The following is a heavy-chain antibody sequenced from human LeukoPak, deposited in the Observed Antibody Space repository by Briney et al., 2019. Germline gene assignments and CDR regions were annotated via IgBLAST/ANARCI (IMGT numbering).Heavy chain of an antibody. J-gene: IGHJ4*02. Sequence: SSETLSLTCTVSGGSISSSSYYWGWIRQPPGKGLEWIGSIYYNGSTYYNPSLKSRVTISVDTSKNQFSLKLSSVTAADTAVYYCASFVPAAIWGQGTLVTVSS. CDR2: IYYNGST. CDR3: ASFVPAAI. D-gene: IGHD2-2*02. CDR1: GGSISSSSYY. V-gene: IGHV4-39*01.